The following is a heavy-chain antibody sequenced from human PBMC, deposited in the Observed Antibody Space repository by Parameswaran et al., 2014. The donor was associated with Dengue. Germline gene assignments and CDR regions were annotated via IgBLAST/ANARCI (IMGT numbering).Heavy chain of an antibody. CDR3: ARDPDDNAMDPLLGSWAFDI. D-gene: IGHD3-10*01. CDR2: INPNSGGT. CDR1: GYTFTGYY. Sequence: ASVKVSCKASGYTFTGYYMHWVRQAPGQGLEWMGWINPNSGGTNYAQKFQGRVTMTRDTSISTAYMELSRLRSDDTAVYYCARDPDDNAMDPLLGSWAFDIWGQGTMVTVSS. J-gene: IGHJ3*02. V-gene: IGHV1-2*02.